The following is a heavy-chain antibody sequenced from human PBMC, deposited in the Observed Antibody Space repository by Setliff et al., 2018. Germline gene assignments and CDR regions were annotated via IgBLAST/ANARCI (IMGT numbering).Heavy chain of an antibody. CDR3: ARGGYYYDSSGYYQASYYYYYGMDV. J-gene: IGHJ6*02. CDR2: IYTSGST. V-gene: IGHV4-61*02. D-gene: IGHD3-22*01. CDR1: GGSISSGSYY. Sequence: SETLSPTCTVSGGSISSGSYYWSWVRQPAGKGLEWIGRIYTSGSTNYNPSLKSRVTISVDTSKNQFSLKLSSVTAADTAVYHCARGGYYYDSSGYYQASYYYYYGMDVWGQGTTVTVSS.